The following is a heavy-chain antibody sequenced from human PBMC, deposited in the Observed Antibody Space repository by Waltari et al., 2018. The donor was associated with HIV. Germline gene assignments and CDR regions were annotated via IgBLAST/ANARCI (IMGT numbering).Heavy chain of an antibody. CDR1: GYTFTRFP. CDR3: ARRDASGWFSFDY. Sequence: QVQLVQSGSEFKKPGASVQVSCTASGYTFTRFPLIWVRQAPGQGLEWMGWIDTDTGNPTYAQGFTGRFVLSLDTSVSTAYLQISSLKAEDTAVYYCARRDASGWFSFDYWGQGTLVTVSS. D-gene: IGHD6-19*01. J-gene: IGHJ4*02. CDR2: IDTDTGNP. V-gene: IGHV7-4-1*02.